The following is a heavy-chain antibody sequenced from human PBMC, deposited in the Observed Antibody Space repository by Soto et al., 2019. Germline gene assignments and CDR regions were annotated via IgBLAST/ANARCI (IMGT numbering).Heavy chain of an antibody. CDR1: GGSISSSSYY. V-gene: IGHV4-39*01. J-gene: IGHJ3*02. CDR3: ARHDYYDAAFDI. CDR2: IYYSGST. D-gene: IGHD3-22*01. Sequence: QLQLQESGPGLVKPSETLSLTCTVSGGSISSSSYYWGWIRQPPGKGLEWIGSIYYSGSTYYNPSLKSRVTISVDTSKNQFSLKLSSVTAADTAVYYCARHDYYDAAFDIWGQGTMVTVSS.